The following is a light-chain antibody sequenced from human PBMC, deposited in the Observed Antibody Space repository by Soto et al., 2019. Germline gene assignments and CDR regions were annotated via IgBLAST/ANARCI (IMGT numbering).Light chain of an antibody. J-gene: IGKJ1*01. CDR2: GAS. V-gene: IGKV3-20*01. CDR3: QQYSMAPLT. Sequence: EIVLTQSPDTLSLSPGERATLSCRASQSVSTNSLEWYQQKRGKAPRPLIYGASRRATGTPERFSASGSGTDFTLTISRLAPEDFEVYYCQQYSMAPLTFGQGTKVDIK. CDR1: QSVSTNS.